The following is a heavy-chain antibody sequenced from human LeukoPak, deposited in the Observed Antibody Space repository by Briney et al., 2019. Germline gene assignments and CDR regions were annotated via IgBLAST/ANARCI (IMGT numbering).Heavy chain of an antibody. V-gene: IGHV3-33*01. D-gene: IGHD5-18*01. CDR3: ARVAETQLWLRSAFDY. CDR2: MWYDGTNK. Sequence: GGSLRLSCVTSGFTFSSYGMHWVRQAPGKGLEWVALMWYDGTNKYYADSVKCRFTISRDNSKNTLFLQMNSLRDEDTAVYYCARVAETQLWLRSAFDYWGQGTLVTVSS. CDR1: GFTFSSYG. J-gene: IGHJ4*02.